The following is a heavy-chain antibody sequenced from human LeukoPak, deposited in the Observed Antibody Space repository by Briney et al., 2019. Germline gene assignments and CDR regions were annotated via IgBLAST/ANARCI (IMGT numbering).Heavy chain of an antibody. CDR3: VRDFQAKPAFDV. CDR1: GFIFSSYG. CDR2: IQYDGSKQ. D-gene: IGHD1-14*01. V-gene: IGHV3-33*05. J-gene: IGHJ3*01. Sequence: GGSLRLSCAASGFIFSSYGINWVRQAPGKGLEWVAGIQYDGSKQYYIDSVKGRFTISRDNSQNTVYLQRNSLRAEDTAVYYCVRDFQAKPAFDVWGQGTMVTVSS.